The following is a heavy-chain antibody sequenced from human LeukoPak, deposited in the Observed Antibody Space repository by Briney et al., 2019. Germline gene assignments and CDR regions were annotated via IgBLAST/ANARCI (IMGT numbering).Heavy chain of an antibody. CDR3: AKDQAAMVLYYFDY. CDR1: GFPFSSYA. D-gene: IGHD5-18*01. J-gene: IGHJ4*02. CDR2: ISGSGGST. Sequence: PGGSLRLSCAASGFPFSSYAMSWVRRAPGKGLEWVSAISGSGGSTYYADSVKGRFTISRDNSKNTLYLQMNSLRAEDTAVYYCAKDQAAMVLYYFDYWGQGTLVTVSS. V-gene: IGHV3-23*01.